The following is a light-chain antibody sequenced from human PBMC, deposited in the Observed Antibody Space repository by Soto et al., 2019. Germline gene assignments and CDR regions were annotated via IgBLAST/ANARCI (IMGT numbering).Light chain of an antibody. V-gene: IGKV3-11*01. J-gene: IGKJ5*01. CDR1: QRITTV. CDR2: GLS. CDR3: QHRSIWPA. Sequence: EIVMTQSPATLSLSPGERATLSCRASQRITTVAWYQQKPGQAPRLLIYGLSNRATGIPARFSGSGSGTDFTLTISSLEPEDFAVYYCQHRSIWPAFGQGNRLEIK.